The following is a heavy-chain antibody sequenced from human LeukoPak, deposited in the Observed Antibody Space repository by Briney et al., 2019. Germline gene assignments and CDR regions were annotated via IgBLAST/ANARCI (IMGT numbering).Heavy chain of an antibody. V-gene: IGHV3-11*03. CDR2: ISGNSSYI. CDR3: ARGPAFDY. Sequence: GGSLRLSCAASGFTFSDYYMSWIRQAPGKGLEWLSYISGNSSYIDYADSLKGRFTISRDNAESSLYLQMNSLRAEDTAVYYCARGPAFDYWGQGTLVTVSS. J-gene: IGHJ4*02. CDR1: GFTFSDYY.